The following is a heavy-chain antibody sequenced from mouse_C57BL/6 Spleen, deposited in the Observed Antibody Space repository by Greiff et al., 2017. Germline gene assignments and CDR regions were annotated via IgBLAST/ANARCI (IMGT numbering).Heavy chain of an antibody. CDR1: GYTFTDYY. CDR3: ARVNWGAFDY. D-gene: IGHD4-1*01. V-gene: IGHV1-26*01. CDR2: INPNNGGT. J-gene: IGHJ2*01. Sequence: VQLQQSGPELVKPGASVKISCKASGYTFTDYYMNWVQQSHGKSLEWIGDINPNNGGTSYNQKFKGKATLTVDKSSSTAYMELRSLTSEDSAVYYCARVNWGAFDYWGQGTTLTVSS.